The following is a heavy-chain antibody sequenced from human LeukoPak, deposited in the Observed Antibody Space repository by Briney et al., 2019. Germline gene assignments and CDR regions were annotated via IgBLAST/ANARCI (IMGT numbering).Heavy chain of an antibody. Sequence: GGSLRLSCAASGFTVSSNYMSWVRQAPGKGLEWVSVIYSGGSTYYADSVKGRFTISRDNSKNTLYLQMNSLRAEDTAVYYCASSHGDYYFYYMDVWGKGTTVTVSS. D-gene: IGHD3-16*01. CDR2: IYSGGST. V-gene: IGHV3-53*01. CDR1: GFTVSSNY. CDR3: ASSHGDYYFYYMDV. J-gene: IGHJ6*03.